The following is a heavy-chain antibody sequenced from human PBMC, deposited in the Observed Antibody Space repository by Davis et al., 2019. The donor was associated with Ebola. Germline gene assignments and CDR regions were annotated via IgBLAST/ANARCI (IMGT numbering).Heavy chain of an antibody. V-gene: IGHV7-4-1*02. Sequence: AASVKVSCKASGYSFTNHVINWVRQAPGQGLEWMGWIDTNTGTPTFAQGLTGRFDFSLDTSVNTAYLQITSLRAEDTAIYYCARAPSSSDWEEEYFQHWGQGTLVTVSS. CDR3: ARAPSSSDWEEEYFQH. D-gene: IGHD6-19*01. CDR2: IDTNTGTP. J-gene: IGHJ1*01. CDR1: GYSFTNHV.